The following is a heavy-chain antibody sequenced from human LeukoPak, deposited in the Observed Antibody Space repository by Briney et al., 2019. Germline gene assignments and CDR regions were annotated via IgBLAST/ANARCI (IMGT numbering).Heavy chain of an antibody. CDR2: IYSDGTI. J-gene: IGHJ4*02. CDR3: AREVGGGASGQ. CDR1: GFTVSSNY. D-gene: IGHD3-16*01. Sequence: GGSLRLSCAASGFTVSSNYMSWVRQVPGKGLEWVSVIYSDGTISYADSVKGRFTISRDNSENTLCLQINSLRVEDTAVYYCAREVGGGASGQWGQGTLVTVSS. V-gene: IGHV3-66*01.